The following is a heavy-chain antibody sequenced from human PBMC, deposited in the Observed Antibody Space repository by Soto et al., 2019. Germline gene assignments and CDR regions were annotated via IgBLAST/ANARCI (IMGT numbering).Heavy chain of an antibody. J-gene: IGHJ4*02. CDR1: GFTFSSYA. Sequence: EVQLLESGGGLVQPGGSLILSCAASGFTFSSYAMSWVRQAPGKGLEWVSAISGSGGSTYYADSVKGRVTISRDNVKNTLYLQLNSLRVEDTAVYYCTKDWYYDFWSGNHYFYYWGQGTLVTVSS. CDR2: ISGSGGST. V-gene: IGHV3-23*01. CDR3: TKDWYYDFWSGNHYFYY. D-gene: IGHD3-3*01.